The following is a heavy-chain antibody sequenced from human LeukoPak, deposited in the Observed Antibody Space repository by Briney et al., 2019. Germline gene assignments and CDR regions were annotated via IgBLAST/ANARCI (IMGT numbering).Heavy chain of an antibody. V-gene: IGHV4-61*01. CDR3: ARTNPQDYGDPNDTHGRDAFDI. J-gene: IGHJ3*02. CDR2: IYYSGST. D-gene: IGHD4-17*01. Sequence: KTSETLSLTCTVSGGSVSSGSYYWSWIRQPPGKGLEWIGYIYYSGSTNYNPSLKSRVTISVDTSKNQFSLKLSSVTAADTAVYYCARTNPQDYGDPNDTHGRDAFDIWGQGTMVTVSS. CDR1: GGSVSSGSYY.